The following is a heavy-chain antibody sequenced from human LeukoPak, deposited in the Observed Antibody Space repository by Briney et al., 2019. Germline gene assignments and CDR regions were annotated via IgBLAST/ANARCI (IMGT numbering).Heavy chain of an antibody. J-gene: IGHJ4*02. CDR3: ARDVNYDILTGYYTSFDY. CDR2: ISYDGSNK. V-gene: IGHV3-30-3*01. D-gene: IGHD3-9*01. Sequence: GGSLRLSCAASGFTFSSYAMHWVRQAPGKGLKWVAVISYDGSNKYYADSVKGRFTISRDNSKNTLYLQMNSLRAEDTAVYYCARDVNYDILTGYYTSFDYWGQGTLVTVSS. CDR1: GFTFSSYA.